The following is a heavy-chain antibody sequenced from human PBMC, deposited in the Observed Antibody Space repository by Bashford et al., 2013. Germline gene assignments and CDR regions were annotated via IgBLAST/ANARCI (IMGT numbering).Heavy chain of an antibody. D-gene: IGHD6-6*01. CDR2: TNYRGST. J-gene: IGHJ4*02. CDR1: GGSISSGGYY. CDR3: ARCRAARPHSIDY. Sequence: SETLSLTCTVSGGSISSGGYYWSWIRQRPGKGLEWIGYTNYRGSTHYNPSLKSRVTISVDTSKNQLSLKLSSVTAADTAVYYCARCRAARPHSIDYWGQGILVTVSS. V-gene: IGHV4-31*03.